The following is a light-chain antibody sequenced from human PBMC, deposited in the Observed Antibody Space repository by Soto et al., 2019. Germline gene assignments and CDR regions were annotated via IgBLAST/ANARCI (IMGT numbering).Light chain of an antibody. CDR2: GAS. J-gene: IGKJ2*01. Sequence: EIVLTQSPGTLSLSPGERATLSCRASQSVSSSYLAWYQQKPGQAPRLLIYGASSSATGIPDRFSGSGSGTVFTLTISRLEPEDFAVYYCQQYGSSPRYTFGQGTKLEIK. V-gene: IGKV3-20*01. CDR1: QSVSSSY. CDR3: QQYGSSPRYT.